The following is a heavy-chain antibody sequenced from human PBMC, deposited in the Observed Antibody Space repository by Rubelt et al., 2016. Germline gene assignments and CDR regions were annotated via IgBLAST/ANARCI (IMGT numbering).Heavy chain of an antibody. Sequence: QVTLKESGPVLVRPAETLTLTCTVSGFSFSNPRMGVSWIRQPPGKALEWLAHIFSIDEKSYSPSLKSSLTISKDPSKSQVVLTMTNMDPVDTATYYCAHVDSPGIAAPSWGQGTPVTVSS. V-gene: IGHV2-26*01. D-gene: IGHD6-13*01. CDR2: IFSIDEK. CDR1: GFSFSNPRMG. CDR3: AHVDSPGIAAPS. J-gene: IGHJ5*02.